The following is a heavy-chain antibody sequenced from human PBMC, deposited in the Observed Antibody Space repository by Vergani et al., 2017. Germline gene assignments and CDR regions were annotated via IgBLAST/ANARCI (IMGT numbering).Heavy chain of an antibody. J-gene: IGHJ5*02. V-gene: IGHV3-66*02. CDR2: IYSGDET. CDR1: GSTVSGNY. Sequence: EVQLVESGGGIVNPGGPLTLSCVASGSTVSGNYMTWVRQAPGKGLEWVSHIYSGDETYYADSVKGRVTISRDNSNDTLHLQINNLRVEDTAVYYCARGNCYGSGTYIDPWGQQTLVTVSS. D-gene: IGHD3-10*01. CDR3: ARGNCYGSGTYIDP.